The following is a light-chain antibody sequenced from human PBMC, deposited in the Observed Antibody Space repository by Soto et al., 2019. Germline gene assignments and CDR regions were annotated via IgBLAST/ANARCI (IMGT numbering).Light chain of an antibody. CDR1: QRVSTIY. V-gene: IGKV3-20*01. Sequence: EIVLTQSPGTLSLSPGERATLSCRASQRVSTIYLAWYQQRPGQAPRLLIYGSSSRATGIPDRFGGSVSGTDFTLTINSLEPEDFAVYYCQQYDTSPYTFGQGTKVEIK. CDR3: QQYDTSPYT. J-gene: IGKJ2*01. CDR2: GSS.